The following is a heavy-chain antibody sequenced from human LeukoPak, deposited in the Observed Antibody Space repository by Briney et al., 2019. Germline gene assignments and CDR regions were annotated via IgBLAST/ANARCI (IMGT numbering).Heavy chain of an antibody. CDR2: IIPIIGTA. V-gene: IGHV1-69*05. D-gene: IGHD6-19*01. CDR3: ARAKWVAVAGFNSDY. Sequence: SVKVSCKASGGTFSSYAISWVRQAPGQGLEWMGRIIPIIGTANYAQKFQGRVTITTDESTSTAYMELSSLRSEDTAVYYCARAKWVAVAGFNSDYWGQGTLVTVSS. CDR1: GGTFSSYA. J-gene: IGHJ4*02.